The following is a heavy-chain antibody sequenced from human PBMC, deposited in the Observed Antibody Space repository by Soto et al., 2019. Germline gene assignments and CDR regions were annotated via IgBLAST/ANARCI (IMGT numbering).Heavy chain of an antibody. V-gene: IGHV1-69*13. D-gene: IGHD5-18*01. J-gene: IGHJ6*02. CDR2: IIPIFGTA. CDR3: ARDRGGYSYGYQVNYYGMDV. CDR1: GGTFSSYA. Sequence: SVKVSCKASGGTFSSYAISWVRQAPGQGLEWMGGIIPIFGTANYAQKFQGRVTITADESTSTAYMELSSLRSEDTAVYYCARDRGGYSYGYQVNYYGMDVWGQGTTVTVSS.